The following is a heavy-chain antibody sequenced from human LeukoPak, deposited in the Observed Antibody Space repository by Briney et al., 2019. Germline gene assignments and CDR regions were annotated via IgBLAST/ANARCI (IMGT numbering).Heavy chain of an antibody. D-gene: IGHD1-1*01. CDR2: VSSSSSYI. CDR3: ARDQRATASTGSYFDN. V-gene: IGHV3-21*01. J-gene: IGHJ4*02. CDR1: GFTFSSYG. Sequence: PGGSRRRSCAASGFTFSSYGMNWVRQAPGKGLEWVSSVSSSSSYIYYADSVKGRFTISRDNAKNSLSLQMNSLRAEDTAVYYCARDQRATASTGSYFDNWGQGTLGTVSS.